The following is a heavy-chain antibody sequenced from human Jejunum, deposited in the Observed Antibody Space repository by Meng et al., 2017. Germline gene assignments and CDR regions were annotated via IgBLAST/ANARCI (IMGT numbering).Heavy chain of an antibody. J-gene: IGHJ2*01. CDR2: INHSGST. V-gene: IGHV4-34*01. D-gene: IGHD3-10*01. CDR1: GGSFSGYY. CDR3: ARYGGSGSYWHFDP. Sequence: QVQLQQWGAGRLKPSETLSLTCAGYGGSFSGYYWTWIRQPPGKGLDWIGEINHSGSTNYNPSLKSRVTMSIDTSKIQFSLKLSSVTAADAAVYYCARYGGSGSYWHFDPWGRGTLVTVSS.